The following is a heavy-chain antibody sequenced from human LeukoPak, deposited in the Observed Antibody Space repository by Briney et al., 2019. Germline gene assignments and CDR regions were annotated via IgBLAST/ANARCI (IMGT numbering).Heavy chain of an antibody. CDR1: GFTFSSYS. Sequence: PGGSLRLSCAASGFTFSSYSMNWVRQAPGKGLEWVSSISSSSSYIYYADSVKGRFTISRDNAKNSLYLQMNSLRAEDTAVYYCARDGSYPPGAFDIWGQGTMVTVSS. V-gene: IGHV3-21*01. J-gene: IGHJ3*02. CDR2: ISSSSSYI. CDR3: ARDGSYPPGAFDI. D-gene: IGHD1-26*01.